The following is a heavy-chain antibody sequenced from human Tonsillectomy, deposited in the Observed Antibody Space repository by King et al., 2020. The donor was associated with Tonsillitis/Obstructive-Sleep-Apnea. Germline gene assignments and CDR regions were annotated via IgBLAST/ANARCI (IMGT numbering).Heavy chain of an antibody. CDR2: INHSGNT. D-gene: IGHD2-15*01. CDR1: GGSFSGFY. CDR3: ARAPYCSGGRCFDDAFDI. Sequence: VQLQQWGAGLLKPSETLSLTCAVYGGSFSGFYWNWIRQPPGKGLEWIGEINHSGNTNYNPSRKSRVTISVDTSKNQFSLKLTSVTAADTAVYYCARAPYCSGGRCFDDAFDIWGQGTMVTVSS. V-gene: IGHV4-34*01. J-gene: IGHJ3*02.